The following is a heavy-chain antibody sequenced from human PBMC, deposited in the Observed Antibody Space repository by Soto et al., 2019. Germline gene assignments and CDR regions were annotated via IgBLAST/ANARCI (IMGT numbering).Heavy chain of an antibody. D-gene: IGHD6-13*01. V-gene: IGHV1-2*02. CDR2: INPKSGGT. CDR3: VRDGLVSSARYYFDY. CDR1: GYTFTSYG. Sequence: GASVKVSCKASGYTFTSYGISWVRQAPGQGLEWMGWINPKSGGTNIAQRFKGRVNMTRDMSISTVYMEMNRLKSDDTAVYYCVRDGLVSSARYYFDYWGQGTLVTVSS. J-gene: IGHJ4*02.